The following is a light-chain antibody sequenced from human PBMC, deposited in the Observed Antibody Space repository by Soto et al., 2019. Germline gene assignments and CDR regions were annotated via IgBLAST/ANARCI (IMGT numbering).Light chain of an antibody. CDR1: QTISSW. V-gene: IGKV1-5*03. CDR2: KAS. Sequence: DIQMTQSPSTLSGSVGDRVTITCRASQTISSWLAWYQQKPGKAPKLLIYKASTLKSGVPSRFSGSGSGTEFTLTISSLRPEDFATYYCQQLHNYPRTFGQGTKVEMK. CDR3: QQLHNYPRT. J-gene: IGKJ1*01.